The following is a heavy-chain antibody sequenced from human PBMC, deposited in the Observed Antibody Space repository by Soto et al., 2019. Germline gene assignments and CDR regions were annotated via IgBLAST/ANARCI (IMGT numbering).Heavy chain of an antibody. D-gene: IGHD4-17*01. Sequence: KPSETLSLTCTVSGGSISSSSYYWGWIRQPPGKGLEWIGSIYYSGSTYYNPSLKSRVTISVDTSKNQFSLKLSSVTAADTAVYYCARSPTGHLLWFDPWGQGTLVTVSS. CDR1: GGSISSSSYY. CDR2: IYYSGST. J-gene: IGHJ5*02. V-gene: IGHV4-39*01. CDR3: ARSPTGHLLWFDP.